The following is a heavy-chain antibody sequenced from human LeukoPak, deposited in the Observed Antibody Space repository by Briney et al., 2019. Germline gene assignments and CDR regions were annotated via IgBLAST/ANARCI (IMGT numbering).Heavy chain of an antibody. V-gene: IGHV1-46*01. J-gene: IGHJ5*02. D-gene: IGHD1-1*01. CDR1: GYTFTRYY. Sequence: ASVKVSCKASGYTFTRYYMHWVRQAPGQGLEWMGIINPSGGSTSYAQKFQGRVTMTRDMSTSTVYMELSSLRSEDTAVYYCARDSSDGTTYPRFDPWGQGTLVTVSS. CDR3: ARDSSDGTTYPRFDP. CDR2: INPSGGST.